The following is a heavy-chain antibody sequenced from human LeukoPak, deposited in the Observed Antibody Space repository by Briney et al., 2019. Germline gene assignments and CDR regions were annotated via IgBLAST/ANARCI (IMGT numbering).Heavy chain of an antibody. CDR3: AKDVRTKRPPPEGFDY. CDR1: GFTFRTYG. V-gene: IGHV3-23*01. J-gene: IGHJ4*02. D-gene: IGHD1-14*01. CDR2: IRGTGSGSSENT. Sequence: PGGSLRLSCAASGFTFRTYGMSWVRQAPGKGLEWVSGIRGTGSGSSENTYYADSVKGRFTISRDNSRDTLYLQMNSLRAEDTAVYYCAKDVRTKRPPPEGFDYWGQGTLVIVSS.